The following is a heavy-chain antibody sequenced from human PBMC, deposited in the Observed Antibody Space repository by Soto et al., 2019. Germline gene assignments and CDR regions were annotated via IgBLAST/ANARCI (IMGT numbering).Heavy chain of an antibody. CDR2: ISSSSSYI. CDR1: GFTFSSYS. Sequence: EVQLVESGGGLVKPGGSLRLSCAASGFTFSSYSMNWVRQAPGKGLEWVSSISSSSSYIYYADSVKGRYTISRDNAKNAPYMQMNSLRAEDTAVYYWARRSPRGPLDYWGQGTLVTVSS. J-gene: IGHJ4*02. V-gene: IGHV3-21*01. CDR3: ARRSPRGPLDY. D-gene: IGHD3-10*01.